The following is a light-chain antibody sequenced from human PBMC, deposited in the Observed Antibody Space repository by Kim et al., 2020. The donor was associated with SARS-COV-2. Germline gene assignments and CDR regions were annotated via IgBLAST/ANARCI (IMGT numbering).Light chain of an antibody. J-gene: IGKJ2*01. CDR1: QSISSY. Sequence: DIQMTQSPSTLSASVGDTVSLTCRASQSISSYLAWYRQKPGRAPELLIYDASNLESGAPSSFSGSGSGTEFTLSIRTLQPDDSASYYCQQYITFPYTFGQGTKLEI. V-gene: IGKV1-5*01. CDR3: QQYITFPYT. CDR2: DAS.